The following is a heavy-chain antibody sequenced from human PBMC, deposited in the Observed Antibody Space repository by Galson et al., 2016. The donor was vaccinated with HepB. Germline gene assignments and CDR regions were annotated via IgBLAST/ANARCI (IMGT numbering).Heavy chain of an antibody. CDR2: IGVSGGST. D-gene: IGHD6-19*01. J-gene: IGHJ4*02. CDR3: ARRWISTGWSPFDN. V-gene: IGHV3-23*01. Sequence: SLRLSCAASGFTFSSYAMNWVRQAPGKGLEWVSFIGVSGGSTNYADFVKGRFTTSRDDSKNTLYLQMNSLRVEDTAVYYCARRWISTGWSPFDNGGQGTLVTVSP. CDR1: GFTFSSYA.